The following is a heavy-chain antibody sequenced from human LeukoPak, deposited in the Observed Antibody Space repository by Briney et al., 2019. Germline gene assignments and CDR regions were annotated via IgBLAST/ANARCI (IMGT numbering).Heavy chain of an antibody. J-gene: IGHJ3*02. D-gene: IGHD3-3*01. Sequence: GGSLRLSCAASGFAFSSYAMHWVRQAPGKGLEWVAVISYDGSNKYYADSVKGRFTISRDNSKNTLYLQMNSLRAEDTAVYYCARDTAFFGVVSDAFDIWGQGTMVTVSS. CDR3: ARDTAFFGVVSDAFDI. V-gene: IGHV3-30*01. CDR2: ISYDGSNK. CDR1: GFAFSSYA.